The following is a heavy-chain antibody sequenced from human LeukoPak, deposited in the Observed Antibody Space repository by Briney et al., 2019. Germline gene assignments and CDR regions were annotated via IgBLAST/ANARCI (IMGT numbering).Heavy chain of an antibody. J-gene: IGHJ5*02. CDR1: GGSISSSSYY. CDR2: INHSGST. D-gene: IGHD3-22*01. CDR3: ARHLIRITMIQRFDP. Sequence: ETLSLTCTVSGGSISSSSYYWGWIRQPPGKGLEWIGEINHSGSTNYNPSLKSRVTISVDTSKNQFSLKLSSVTAADTAVYYCARHLIRITMIQRFDPWGQGTLVTVSS. V-gene: IGHV4-39*01.